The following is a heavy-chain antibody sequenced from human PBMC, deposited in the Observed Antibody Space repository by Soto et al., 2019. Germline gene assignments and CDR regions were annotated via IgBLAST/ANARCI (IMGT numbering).Heavy chain of an antibody. J-gene: IGHJ3*02. CDR2: IYPGDSDT. CDR3: ARLVGAIRSPGAFDI. V-gene: IGHV5-51*01. CDR1: GYSFTSYW. Sequence: PGESLKISCKGSGYSFTSYWIGWVRQMPGKGLEWMGIIYPGDSDTRYSPSFQGQVTISADKSISTAYLQWSSLKASDTAMYYCARLVGAIRSPGAFDIWGQGTMVTVSS. D-gene: IGHD1-26*01.